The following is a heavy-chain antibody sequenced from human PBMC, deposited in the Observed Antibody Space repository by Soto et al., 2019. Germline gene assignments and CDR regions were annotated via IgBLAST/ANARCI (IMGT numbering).Heavy chain of an antibody. CDR2: IWCDGSNK. CDR1: GVTFSSYG. V-gene: IGHV3-33*03. Sequence: PGGSLRLSWAAAGVTFSSYGMHWVRQAPGKGLEWVSVIWCDGSNKYYADSVKGRFTISRDNSKNTLYLQMNSLRAEDTAVYYYAKSLYPTQVTFDYWGQGTLVTVSS. J-gene: IGHJ4*02. CDR3: AKSLYPTQVTFDY.